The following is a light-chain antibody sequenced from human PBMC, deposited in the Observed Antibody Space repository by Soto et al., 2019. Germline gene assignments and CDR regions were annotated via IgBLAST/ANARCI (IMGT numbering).Light chain of an antibody. CDR1: QSISNH. CDR2: KAS. J-gene: IGKJ5*01. Sequence: DIQMTQSPSSLSASVEDRVIITCRASQSISNHLNWYQQKPGKAPKLLIYKASSLESGVPSRFSGSGSGTEFTLTISSLQSVDFAVYYCQQYNNWPITFGQGTRLEIK. CDR3: QQYNNWPIT. V-gene: IGKV1-5*03.